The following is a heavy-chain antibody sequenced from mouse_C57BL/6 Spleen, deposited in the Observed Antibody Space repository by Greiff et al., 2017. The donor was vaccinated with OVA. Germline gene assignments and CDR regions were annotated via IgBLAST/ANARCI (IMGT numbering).Heavy chain of an antibody. Sequence: QVQLQQPGAELVRPGSSVKLSCKASGYTFTSYWMDWVKQRPGQGLEWIGNIYPSDSETHYNQKFKDKATLTVDKSSSTAYMQLSSLTSEDSAVYYCARWNYDYDGPFAYWGQGTLVTVSA. V-gene: IGHV1-61*01. CDR3: ARWNYDYDGPFAY. J-gene: IGHJ3*01. D-gene: IGHD2-4*01. CDR2: IYPSDSET. CDR1: GYTFTSYW.